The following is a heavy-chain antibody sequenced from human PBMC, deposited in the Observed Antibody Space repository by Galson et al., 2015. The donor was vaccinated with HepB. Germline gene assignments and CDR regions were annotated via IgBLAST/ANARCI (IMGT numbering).Heavy chain of an antibody. CDR2: ISYDGSNK. J-gene: IGHJ4*02. V-gene: IGHV3-30-3*01. CDR1: GFTFSSYA. CDR3: ASASYSSGWSTGGG. Sequence: SLRLSCAASGFTFSSYAMHWVRQAPGKGLEWVAVISYDGSNKYYADSVKGRFTISRDNSKNTLYLQINSLRAEDTAVYYCASASYSSGWSTGGGWGQGTLVTVSS. D-gene: IGHD6-19*01.